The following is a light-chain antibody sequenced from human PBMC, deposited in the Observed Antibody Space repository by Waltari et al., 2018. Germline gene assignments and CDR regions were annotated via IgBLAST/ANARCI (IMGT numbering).Light chain of an antibody. CDR1: QTVRPTY. CDR2: GAS. CDR3: QQYDISPLT. Sequence: EIVLTQSPGTLSLSPGERATLSCRASQTVRPTYLAWYQQKPGQAPTLLSYGASSRATGIPDRFSGSGSGTDFSLTISSLEPEDFAVYYCQQYDISPLTFGGGTKVEIK. J-gene: IGKJ4*01. V-gene: IGKV3-20*01.